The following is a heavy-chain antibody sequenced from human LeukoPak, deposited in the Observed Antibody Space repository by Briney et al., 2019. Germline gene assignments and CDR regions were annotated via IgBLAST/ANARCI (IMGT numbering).Heavy chain of an antibody. J-gene: IGHJ4*02. CDR1: GGSFSGYY. D-gene: IGHD3-22*01. Sequence: SETLSLTCAVYGGSFSGYYWSWIRQPPGKGLEWIGETNHSGSTNYNPSLKSRVTISVDTSKNQFSLKLSSVTAADTAVYYCARSFGSGYYYYWGQGTLVTVSS. V-gene: IGHV4-34*01. CDR2: TNHSGST. CDR3: ARSFGSGYYYY.